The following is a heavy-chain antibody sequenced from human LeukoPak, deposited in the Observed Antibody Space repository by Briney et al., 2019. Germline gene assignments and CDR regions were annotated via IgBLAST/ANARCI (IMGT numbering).Heavy chain of an antibody. J-gene: IGHJ4*02. CDR1: GFTFSSYA. CDR2: ISYDGSNK. CDR3: ARDRVGATDYFDY. D-gene: IGHD1-26*01. Sequence: GGSLRLSCTASGFTFSSYAMHWVRQAPGKGLEWVAVISYDGSNKYYADSVKGRFTISRDNSKNTLYLQMNSLRAEDTAVYYCARDRVGATDYFDYWGQGTLVTVSS. V-gene: IGHV3-30-3*01.